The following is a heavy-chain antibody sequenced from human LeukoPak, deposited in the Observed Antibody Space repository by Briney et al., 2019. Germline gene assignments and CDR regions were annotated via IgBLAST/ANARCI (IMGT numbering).Heavy chain of an antibody. V-gene: IGHV4-39*07. CDR2: IYYSGST. CDR1: GGSISSSSYY. Sequence: SETLSLTCTVSGGSISSSSYYWGWIRQPPGKGLEWIGSIYYSGSTYYNPSLKSRVTISVDTSKNQFSLKLSSVTAADTAVYYCARGPNWNYFDYWGQGTLVTVSS. D-gene: IGHD1-20*01. CDR3: ARGPNWNYFDY. J-gene: IGHJ4*02.